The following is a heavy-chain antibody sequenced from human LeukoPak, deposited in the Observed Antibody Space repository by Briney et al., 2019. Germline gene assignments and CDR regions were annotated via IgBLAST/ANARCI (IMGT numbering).Heavy chain of an antibody. Sequence: GGSLRLSCTASGFSLSGYWMHWVRQVPGKGLVWLSRMNSDGRTTNYADSVKGRFIISRDNSKNTLYLQMNSLRAEDTAVYYCAKGGYGSGSYYNPHYGMDVWGQGTTVTVSS. CDR2: MNSDGRTT. V-gene: IGHV3-74*01. J-gene: IGHJ6*02. CDR1: GFSLSGYW. D-gene: IGHD3-10*01. CDR3: AKGGYGSGSYYNPHYGMDV.